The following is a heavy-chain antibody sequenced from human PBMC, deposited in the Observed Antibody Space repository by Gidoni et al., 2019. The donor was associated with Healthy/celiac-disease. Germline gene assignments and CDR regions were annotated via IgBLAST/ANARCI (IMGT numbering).Heavy chain of an antibody. D-gene: IGHD1-26*01. V-gene: IGHV1-69-2*01. Sequence: EVQLVQSGAEVKKPGATVKISCKVSGYTFTDYYMHWVQQAPGKGLEWMGLVDPEDGETIYAEKFQGRVTITADTSTDTAYMELSSLRSEDTAVYYCATTQFQIVGATTSTGYGMDVWGQGTTVTVSS. J-gene: IGHJ6*02. CDR3: ATTQFQIVGATTSTGYGMDV. CDR1: GYTFTDYY. CDR2: VDPEDGET.